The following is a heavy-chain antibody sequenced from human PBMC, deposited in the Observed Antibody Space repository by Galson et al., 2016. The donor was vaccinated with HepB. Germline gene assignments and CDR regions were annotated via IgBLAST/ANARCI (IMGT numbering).Heavy chain of an antibody. CDR2: ISYTGSNE. D-gene: IGHD3-10*01. Sequence: SLRLSCAASGFSFSLNTVHWVRQLPGKGLEWVAPISYTGSNEIYAESGKGRFQISRDNSKNTLYLQMNNLRGEDTAVYYCARSFRDFVFEGSLYGLDVWGQGTTVIVSS. V-gene: IGHV3-30*04. J-gene: IGHJ6*02. CDR1: GFSFSLNT. CDR3: ARSFRDFVFEGSLYGLDV.